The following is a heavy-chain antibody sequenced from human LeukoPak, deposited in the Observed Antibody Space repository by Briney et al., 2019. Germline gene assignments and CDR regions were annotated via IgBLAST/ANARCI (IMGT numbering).Heavy chain of an antibody. D-gene: IGHD1-26*01. V-gene: IGHV1-18*01. CDR1: GYTFTSYG. CDR2: ISAYNGNT. CDR3: ARGPGGEYFQH. Sequence: GASVKISCKASGYTFTSYGISWGRQAPGQGLEWMGWISAYNGNTNYVQKLQGRVTVTTDTSTSTAYMELRSLRSDDTAVYYCARGPGGEYFQHWGQGTLVTVSS. J-gene: IGHJ1*01.